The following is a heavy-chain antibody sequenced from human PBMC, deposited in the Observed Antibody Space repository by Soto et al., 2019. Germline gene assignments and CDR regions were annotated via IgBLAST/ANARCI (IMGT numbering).Heavy chain of an antibody. CDR3: ARDNAYSNIWVFD. CDR1: GYTFTVYY. CDR2: INPNSGGT. D-gene: IGHD6-13*01. Sequence: QVQLVQSGAEVKKPGASVKVSCKASGYTFTVYYIHWVRQAPGQGLEWIGWINPNSGGTNYAQKFQGRVTMTRDTSISTAYMELSSLRSDDTPVYYCARDNAYSNIWVFDCGQGTLVTVSS. J-gene: IGHJ4*02. V-gene: IGHV1-2*02.